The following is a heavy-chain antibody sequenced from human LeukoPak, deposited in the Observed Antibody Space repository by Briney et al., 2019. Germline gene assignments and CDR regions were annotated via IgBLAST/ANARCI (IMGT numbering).Heavy chain of an antibody. CDR3: AKDGEGYCSSTSCYLLDC. Sequence: PGGSLRLSCAASGFTFDDYAMHWVRQAPGKGLEWVSLISWDGGSTYYADSVKGRFTISRDNSKNSLYLQMNSLRAGDTALYYCAKDGEGYCSSTSCYLLDCWGQGTLVTVSS. J-gene: IGHJ4*02. CDR1: GFTFDDYA. D-gene: IGHD2-2*01. CDR2: ISWDGGST. V-gene: IGHV3-43D*03.